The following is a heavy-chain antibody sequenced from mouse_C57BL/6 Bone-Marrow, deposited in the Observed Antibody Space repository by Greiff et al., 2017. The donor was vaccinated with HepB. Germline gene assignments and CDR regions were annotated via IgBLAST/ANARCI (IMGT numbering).Heavy chain of an antibody. V-gene: IGHV1-26*01. CDR1: GYTFTDYY. Sequence: EVQLQQSGPELVKPGASVKISCKASGYTFTDYYMNWVKQSHGKSLEWIGDINPNNGGTSYNQKFKGKATLTVDKSSSTAYMELRSLTSEDSAVYYCALWGYGSSHWYFDVWGTGTTVTVSS. CDR3: ALWGYGSSHWYFDV. J-gene: IGHJ1*03. CDR2: INPNNGGT. D-gene: IGHD1-1*01.